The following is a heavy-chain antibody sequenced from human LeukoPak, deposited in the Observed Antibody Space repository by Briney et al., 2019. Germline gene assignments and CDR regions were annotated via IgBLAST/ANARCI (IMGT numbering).Heavy chain of an antibody. CDR3: ARQRGIAARTFDY. V-gene: IGHV4-39*01. J-gene: IGHJ4*02. CDR1: GGSISSSSYC. D-gene: IGHD6-6*01. CDR2: IYYSGST. Sequence: PSETLSLTCTVSGGSISSSSYCWGWIRQPPGKGLEWIGSIYYSGSTYYNPSLKSRVTISVDTSKNQFSLKLSSVTAADTAVYYCARQRGIAARTFDYWGQGTLVTVSS.